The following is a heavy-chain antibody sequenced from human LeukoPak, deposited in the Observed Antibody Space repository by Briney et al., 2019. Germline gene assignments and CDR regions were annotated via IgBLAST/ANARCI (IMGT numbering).Heavy chain of an antibody. CDR1: GFTFSTYW. D-gene: IGHD6-19*01. CDR3: ATSDSYHWLLEY. CDR2: IQQDGRGK. Sequence: AGGSLRLSCAASGFTFSTYWMSWVRQAPGKGLEWVANIQQDGRGKFYVDSVKGRFTISRDDVTSSVSTVHLQMNSLRAEDTAVYFCATSDSYHWLLEYWGQGTLVTVSS. J-gene: IGHJ4*02. V-gene: IGHV3-7*03.